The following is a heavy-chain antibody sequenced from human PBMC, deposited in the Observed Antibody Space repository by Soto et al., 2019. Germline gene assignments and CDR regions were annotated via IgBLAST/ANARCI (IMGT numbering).Heavy chain of an antibody. V-gene: IGHV4-34*12. CDR2: IFHGGST. CDR3: ARPHYESNTFYHFFDY. CDR1: GESFSGYY. J-gene: IGHJ4*02. Sequence: SETLSLTCAVYGESFSGYYWSWIRQPPGKGLEWIGEIFHGGSTNYSPSLKGRVTIQVDTSKNHVSLELNSVTAADTAVYYCARPHYESNTFYHFFDYWGQGTLVTVSS. D-gene: IGHD3-22*01.